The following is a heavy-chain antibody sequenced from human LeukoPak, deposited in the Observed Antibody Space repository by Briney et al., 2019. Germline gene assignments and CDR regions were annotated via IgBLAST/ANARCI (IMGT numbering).Heavy chain of an antibody. V-gene: IGHV4-59*08. Sequence: SETLSLTCTGSGGSISSYYWSWLPQPPGKGLEWIVNIYYNGSTNYHPSLKSRVTISVDTSKTQTSLKLSSLTAADTAVYSCASSTVYYYDSSGYDAFDIWGQGTMVTVSS. D-gene: IGHD3-22*01. CDR2: IYYNGST. CDR1: GGSISSYY. J-gene: IGHJ3*02. CDR3: ASSTVYYYDSSGYDAFDI.